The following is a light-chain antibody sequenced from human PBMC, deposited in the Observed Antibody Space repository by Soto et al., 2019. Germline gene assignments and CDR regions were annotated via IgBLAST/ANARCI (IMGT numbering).Light chain of an antibody. CDR2: GAS. Sequence: EIVLTQSPGTLSLSPGERAALSCRASQSVSTYLAWYQQKPGQAPRLLIYGASSRATGIPDRISGSGSGTDFTLTITRLEPEDFAVYYCQQYGSSLRTFGQGTKVEIK. J-gene: IGKJ1*01. CDR3: QQYGSSLRT. CDR1: QSVSTY. V-gene: IGKV3-20*01.